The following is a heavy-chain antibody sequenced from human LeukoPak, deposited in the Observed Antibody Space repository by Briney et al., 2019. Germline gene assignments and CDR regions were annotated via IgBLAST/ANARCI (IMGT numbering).Heavy chain of an antibody. V-gene: IGHV4-39*07. CDR2: IFYSGST. Sequence: SETLSLTCTVSGGSISTSNYYWGWIRQPPGKGLEWIGNIFYSGSTYYSPSLKSRVTISLDTSRNQFSLKLNSVTAADTAVYYCARRLVVTAIGAGAFDIWGQGTMVTVSS. CDR1: GGSISTSNYY. J-gene: IGHJ3*02. CDR3: ARRLVVTAIGAGAFDI. D-gene: IGHD2-21*02.